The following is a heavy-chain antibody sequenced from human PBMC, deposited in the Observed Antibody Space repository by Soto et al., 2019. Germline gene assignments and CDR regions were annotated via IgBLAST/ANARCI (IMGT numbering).Heavy chain of an antibody. J-gene: IGHJ4*02. V-gene: IGHV3-23*01. Sequence: EVQLLESGGGLVQPEGSLRLSCAASGLTFSLYPISWVRQAPGKGLEWVSAVSGSATTTYYADSVKSRFTISRDNSKNTVHLQMNSLRAEDTAVYSCAKSLSTSRYAFDYWGQGTLVTVSS. CDR3: AKSLSTSRYAFDY. D-gene: IGHD6-13*01. CDR2: VSGSATTT. CDR1: GLTFSLYP.